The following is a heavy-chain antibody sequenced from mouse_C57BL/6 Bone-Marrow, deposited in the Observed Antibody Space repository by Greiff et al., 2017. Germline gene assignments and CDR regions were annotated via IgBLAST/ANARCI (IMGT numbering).Heavy chain of an antibody. CDR3: ARLLRVVMDY. V-gene: IGHV1-80*01. CDR1: GYAFSSYW. D-gene: IGHD1-1*01. CDR2: IYPGDGDT. J-gene: IGHJ2*01. Sequence: QVQLQQSGAELVKPGASVKISCKASGYAFSSYWMTWVKQRPGKGLEWIGQIYPGDGDTNYNGKFKGKATLTADKSSSTAYMQLSSLTSEDSAVYFCARLLRVVMDYWGQGTTLTVSS.